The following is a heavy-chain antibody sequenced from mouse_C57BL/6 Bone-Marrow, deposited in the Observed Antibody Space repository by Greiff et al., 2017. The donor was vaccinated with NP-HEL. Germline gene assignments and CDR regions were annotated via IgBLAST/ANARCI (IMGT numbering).Heavy chain of an antibody. J-gene: IGHJ2*01. CDR1: GFTFSSYG. CDR3: ARVTLDY. Sequence: EVQGVESGGDLVKPGGSLKLSCAASGFTFSSYGMSWVRPTPDKRLEWVATISSGGSYTYYPDSVKGRFTISRDNAKNTLYLQMSSLKSEDTAMYYCARVTLDYWGQGTTLTVSS. V-gene: IGHV5-6*01. CDR2: ISSGGSYT. D-gene: IGHD2-13*01.